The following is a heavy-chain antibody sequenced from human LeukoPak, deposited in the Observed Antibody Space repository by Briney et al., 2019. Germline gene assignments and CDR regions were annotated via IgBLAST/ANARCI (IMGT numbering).Heavy chain of an antibody. CDR2: INWNGGST. J-gene: IGHJ4*02. CDR1: GFTFDDYG. CDR3: ARASGDGHFDY. V-gene: IGHV3-20*04. Sequence: PGGSLRLSCAASGFTFDDYGMSWVRQAPGKGLEWVSAINWNGGSTAYADSVKGRFTISRDNAKNSLYVQMNSLRAGDTALYYCARASGDGHFDYWGQGTLVTVSS. D-gene: IGHD4-17*01.